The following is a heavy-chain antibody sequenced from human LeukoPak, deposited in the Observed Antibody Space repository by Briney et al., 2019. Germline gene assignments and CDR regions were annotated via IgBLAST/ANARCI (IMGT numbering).Heavy chain of an antibody. CDR3: AIFSLAATGNSPY. Sequence: ASVKVSCEASGYTFTDYPIHWVRQAPGQGLEWVGYINPNNGATNSPQKVQGRAALTRDTSSSTAYMELRRLTSDDTAVYYCAIFSLAATGNSPYWGQGSLVTVSS. CDR1: GYTFTDYP. D-gene: IGHD6-13*01. V-gene: IGHV1-2*02. CDR2: INPNNGAT. J-gene: IGHJ4*02.